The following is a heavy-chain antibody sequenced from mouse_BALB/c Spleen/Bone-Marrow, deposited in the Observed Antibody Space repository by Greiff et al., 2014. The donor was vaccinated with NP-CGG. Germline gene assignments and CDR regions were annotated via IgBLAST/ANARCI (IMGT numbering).Heavy chain of an antibody. CDR2: IATGSGST. J-gene: IGHJ1*01. D-gene: IGHD2-2*01. V-gene: IGHV1S41*01. CDR1: GYTFTNYW. CDR3: AREKYGYDGWYFDV. Sequence: DLVKPGASVKLSCTTSGYTFTNYWITWIKQRPGQGLEWLGRIATGSGSTYYNEMFKVKAPLTVDTSSSTAYIQLSSLSSYDSAVYYCAREKYGYDGWYFDVWGAGTTVTVSS.